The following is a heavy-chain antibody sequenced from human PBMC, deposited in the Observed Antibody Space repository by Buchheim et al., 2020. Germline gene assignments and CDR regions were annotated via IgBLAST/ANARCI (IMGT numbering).Heavy chain of an antibody. Sequence: QVQLQQWGAGLLKPSETLSLSCAVYGGSFSGYFWSWIRQPPGKGLEWIGEINHSGSINYNPSLKSRVTISVNSSKKQFSLKLSSVTAADTAVYYCAREGYDARAQRGGMDVWGQGTT. CDR2: INHSGSI. V-gene: IGHV4-34*01. CDR1: GGSFSGYF. D-gene: IGHD5-12*01. J-gene: IGHJ6*02. CDR3: AREGYDARAQRGGMDV.